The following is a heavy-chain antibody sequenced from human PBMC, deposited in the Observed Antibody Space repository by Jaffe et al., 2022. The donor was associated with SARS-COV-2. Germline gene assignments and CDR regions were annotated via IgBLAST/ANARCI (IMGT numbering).Heavy chain of an antibody. CDR2: IKQDGSEK. D-gene: IGHD6-13*01. CDR3: ARDHPIAAAGNGY. V-gene: IGHV3-7*01. Sequence: EVQLVESGGGLVQPGGSLRLSCAASGFTFSSYWMSWVRQAPGKGLEWVANIKQDGSEKYYVDSVKGRFTISRDNAKNSLYLQMNSLRAEDTAVYYCARDHPIAAAGNGYWGQGTLVTVSS. CDR1: GFTFSSYW. J-gene: IGHJ4*02.